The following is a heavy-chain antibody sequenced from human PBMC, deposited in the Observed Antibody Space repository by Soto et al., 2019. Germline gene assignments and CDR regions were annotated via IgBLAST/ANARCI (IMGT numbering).Heavy chain of an antibody. Sequence: GASVKVSCKASGYTFIDYYMHWVLQAPGQGFEWMGRISAGNGSTNYAQKFQGRVTITWDTSPSTAYMELSSLRSEDTAVYYCARAPLYYDFWSGYYLPVGPFDYWGQGTLVTVSS. D-gene: IGHD3-3*01. J-gene: IGHJ4*02. V-gene: IGHV1-2*02. CDR2: ISAGNGST. CDR3: ARAPLYYDFWSGYYLPVGPFDY. CDR1: GYTFIDYY.